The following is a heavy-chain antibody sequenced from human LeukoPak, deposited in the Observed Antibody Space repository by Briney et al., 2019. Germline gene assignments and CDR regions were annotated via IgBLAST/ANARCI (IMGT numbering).Heavy chain of an antibody. V-gene: IGHV4-61*01. CDR2: IYYSGST. CDR3: ARGNWGKTYYDSSGPRFDY. Sequence: SETLSLTCTVSGGSVSSGSYYWSWIRQPPGKGLEWIGYIYYSGSTNYNPSLMSRVTISVDTSKNQFSLKLSSVTAADTAVYYCARGNWGKTYYDSSGPRFDYWGQGTLVTVSS. J-gene: IGHJ4*02. D-gene: IGHD3-22*01. CDR1: GGSVSSGSYY.